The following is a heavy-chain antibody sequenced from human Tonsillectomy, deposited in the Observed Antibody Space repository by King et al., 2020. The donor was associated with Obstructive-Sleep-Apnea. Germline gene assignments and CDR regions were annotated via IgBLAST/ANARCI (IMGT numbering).Heavy chain of an antibody. CDR2: IYPGDSDT. D-gene: IGHD7-27*01. CDR3: ARRGGTGDSWYFDL. V-gene: IGHV5-51*01. Sequence: QLGQSGAEVKKPGESLNISCKGSGYRFSNYWIGWVRQMPGKGLERMGIIYPGDSDTRYTPSFQGQVTISADKSISTAYLQWSSLKASDTAMYYCARRGGTGDSWYFDLWGRGTLVTVSS. J-gene: IGHJ2*01. CDR1: GYRFSNYW.